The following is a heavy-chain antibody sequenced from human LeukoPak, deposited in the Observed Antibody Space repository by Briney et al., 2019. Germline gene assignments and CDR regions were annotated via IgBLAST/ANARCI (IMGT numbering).Heavy chain of an antibody. CDR2: ISSSSSYI. J-gene: IGHJ4*02. V-gene: IGHV3-21*01. CDR1: GFPSSSYS. Sequence: GGSLRLSCAASGFPSSSYSMNWVRQAPGKGLEWVSSISSSSSYIYYADSVKGRFTISRDNAKNSLYLQMNSLRAEDTAVYYCARDMGYYDSSGSFDYWGQGTLVTVSS. D-gene: IGHD3-22*01. CDR3: ARDMGYYDSSGSFDY.